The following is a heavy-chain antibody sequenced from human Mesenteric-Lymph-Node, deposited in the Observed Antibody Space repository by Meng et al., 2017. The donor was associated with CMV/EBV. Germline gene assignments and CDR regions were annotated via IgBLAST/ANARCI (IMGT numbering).Heavy chain of an antibody. Sequence: SETLSLTCTVSGGSISSSSYYWGWIRQPPGKGLEWIGSIYYSGSTYYNPSLKSRVTKSVDTSKNQFSLKLSSVTAADTAVYYCARDRRIAAYYYYGMDVWGQGTTVTVSS. CDR3: ARDRRIAAYYYYGMDV. D-gene: IGHD6-6*01. J-gene: IGHJ6*02. CDR2: IYYSGST. CDR1: GGSISSSSYY. V-gene: IGHV4-39*07.